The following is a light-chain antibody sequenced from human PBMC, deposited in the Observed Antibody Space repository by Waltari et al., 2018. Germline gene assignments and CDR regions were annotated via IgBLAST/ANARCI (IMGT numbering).Light chain of an antibody. J-gene: IGLJ3*02. CDR1: GSNIGAGYD. CDR2: GST. CDR3: QSYDTSLRVV. V-gene: IGLV1-40*01. Sequence: QSVLTQPPSVSGAPGQRVTISCTGSGSNIGAGYDVPWYQQLPRAAPKLLIYGSTRRPLGVPDRFFGSTSGTSASLAITGLQAEDEADYYCQSYDTSLRVVFGGGTKLTVL.